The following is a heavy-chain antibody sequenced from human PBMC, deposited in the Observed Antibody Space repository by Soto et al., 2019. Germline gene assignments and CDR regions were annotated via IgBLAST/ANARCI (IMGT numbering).Heavy chain of an antibody. Sequence: EVHLLDSGGGLVQPGGSLRLSCAASGFTFSNYVMSWVRQAPGKGLEWVSSISGSGDNTYYADSVKGRFTISRDNSKNTLMRQMNGLRAEDTAVDYCAKLPVVLALGFDYWGQGTLVTVSS. D-gene: IGHD2-15*01. CDR3: AKLPVVLALGFDY. V-gene: IGHV3-23*01. CDR2: ISGSGDNT. CDR1: GFTFSNYV. J-gene: IGHJ4*02.